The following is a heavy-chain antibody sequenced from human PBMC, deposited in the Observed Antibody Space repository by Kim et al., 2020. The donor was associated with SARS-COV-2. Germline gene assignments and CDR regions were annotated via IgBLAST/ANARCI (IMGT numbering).Heavy chain of an antibody. D-gene: IGHD1-26*01. V-gene: IGHV3-30*04. CDR2: ISYDGSNK. CDR1: GFTFSSYA. J-gene: IGHJ3*02. Sequence: GGSLRLSCAASGFTFSSYAMHWVRQAPGKGLEWVAVISYDGSNKYYADSVKGRFTIPRDNSKNTLYLQMNSLRAEDTAVYYCARVKGGSYFNAFDIWGQGTMVTVSS. CDR3: ARVKGGSYFNAFDI.